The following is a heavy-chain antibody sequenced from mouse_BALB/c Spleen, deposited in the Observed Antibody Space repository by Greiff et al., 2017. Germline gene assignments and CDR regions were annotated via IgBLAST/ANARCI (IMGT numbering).Heavy chain of an antibody. CDR2: ISSGGGST. J-gene: IGHJ3*01. Sequence: EVMLVESGGGLVKPGGSLKLSCAASGFAFSSYDMSWVRQTPEKRLEWVAYISSGGGSTYYPDTVKGRFTISRDNAKNTLYLQMSSLKSEDTAMYYCARQGTARATLFAYWGQGTLVTVSA. D-gene: IGHD3-2*01. CDR3: ARQGTARATLFAY. CDR1: GFAFSSYD. V-gene: IGHV5-12-1*01.